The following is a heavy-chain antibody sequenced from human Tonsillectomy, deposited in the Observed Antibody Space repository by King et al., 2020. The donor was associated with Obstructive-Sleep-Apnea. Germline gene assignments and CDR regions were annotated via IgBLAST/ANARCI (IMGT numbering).Heavy chain of an antibody. CDR3: ARDRGDYVWGSPLEFDY. D-gene: IGHD3-16*01. J-gene: IGHJ4*02. CDR1: GGSISSGGYY. CDR2: IYYSGST. V-gene: IGHV4-31*03. Sequence: VQLQESGPGLVKPSQTLSLTCTVSGGSISSGGYYWSWIRQHPGKGLEWIGYIYYSGSTYYNPSLKSRVTISVETSKNQFPLKLSSVTAADTAVYYCARDRGDYVWGSPLEFDYWGQGTLVTVSS.